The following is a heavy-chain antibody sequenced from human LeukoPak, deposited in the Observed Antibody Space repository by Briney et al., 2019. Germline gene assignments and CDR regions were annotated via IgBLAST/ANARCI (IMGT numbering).Heavy chain of an antibody. CDR3: AKTPKTGSFDF. CDR2: ISNTGGTT. V-gene: IGHV3-23*01. D-gene: IGHD7-27*01. J-gene: IGHJ4*02. CDR1: GFTFTTFT. Sequence: GGSLRLSCAASGFTFTTFTMNWVRQAPGKGLEWVSTISNTGGTTYYADSVKGRFTISRDNSKNTLYLQMNSLGVEDTAVYFCAKTPKTGSFDFWGQGSLVTVSS.